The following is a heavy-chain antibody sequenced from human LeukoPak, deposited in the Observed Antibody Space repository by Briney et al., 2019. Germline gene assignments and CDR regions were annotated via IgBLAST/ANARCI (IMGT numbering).Heavy chain of an antibody. D-gene: IGHD6-13*01. Sequence: SETLSLTCTVSGGSISSYYWGWIRQPPGKGLEWIGSIYYSGSTYYNPSLKSRVTISVDTSKNQFSLKLSSVTAADTAVYYCARVAAAISPFDPWGQGTLVTVSS. CDR2: IYYSGST. CDR3: ARVAAAISPFDP. J-gene: IGHJ5*02. CDR1: GGSISSYY. V-gene: IGHV4-39*07.